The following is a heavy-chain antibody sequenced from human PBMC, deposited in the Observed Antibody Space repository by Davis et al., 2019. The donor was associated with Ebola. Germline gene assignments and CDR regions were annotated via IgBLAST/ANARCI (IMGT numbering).Heavy chain of an antibody. J-gene: IGHJ6*02. CDR2: ISAYNGNT. CDR1: GYTFTRYG. D-gene: IGHD2-15*01. Sequence: ASVKVSCKASGYTFTRYGISWVRQAPGQGLEWMGWISAYNGNTNYVQKLQGRVTMTTDTSTSTAYMELRSLRSDDTAVYYCAREGWHLRVNYGMDVWGQGTTVTVSS. V-gene: IGHV1-18*04. CDR3: AREGWHLRVNYGMDV.